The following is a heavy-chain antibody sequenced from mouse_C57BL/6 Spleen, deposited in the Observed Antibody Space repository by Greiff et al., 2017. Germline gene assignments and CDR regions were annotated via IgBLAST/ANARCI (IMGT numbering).Heavy chain of an antibody. D-gene: IGHD2-1*01. CDR2: ISSGGSYT. Sequence: EVQLVESGGDLVKPGGSLKLSCAASGFTFSSYGMSWVRQTPDKRLEWVATISSGGSYTYYPDSVKGRFTISRDNAKNTLYLQMSSLKSEDTAMYYCARQYGNYVGYFDYWGQGTTLTVSS. CDR1: GFTFSSYG. V-gene: IGHV5-6*01. J-gene: IGHJ2*01. CDR3: ARQYGNYVGYFDY.